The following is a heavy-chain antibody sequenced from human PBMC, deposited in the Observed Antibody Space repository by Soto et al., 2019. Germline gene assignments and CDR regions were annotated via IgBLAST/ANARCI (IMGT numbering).Heavy chain of an antibody. D-gene: IGHD3-22*01. V-gene: IGHV3-23*01. CDR3: AKGYYYDYGRGYFDY. Sequence: EVQLLESGGGLVQPGGSLRLSCAASGFTFSSYAMSWVRQAPGKGLEWVSGISGNDFSTYYAESVRGRFTISRDSSKNTLYLQMNSLGADDTAVYYCAKGYYYDYGRGYFDYWGQGTLVTVSS. CDR1: GFTFSSYA. CDR2: ISGNDFST. J-gene: IGHJ4*02.